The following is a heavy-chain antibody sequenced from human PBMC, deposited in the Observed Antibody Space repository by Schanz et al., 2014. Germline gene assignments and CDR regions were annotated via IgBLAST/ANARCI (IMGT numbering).Heavy chain of an antibody. D-gene: IGHD1-26*01. CDR2: INTGSNYI. J-gene: IGHJ2*01. Sequence: QVHLLESGGGLVEPGGSLRLSCAASGFSFSDYYMSWIRQAPGKGLEWISFINTGSNYINYADSVKGRFTISRDNTKSSLFLLLNSLRAVDTAVYYCARSRGSVGQNWYCDHCGLGTLVTVSS. CDR3: ARSRGSVGQNWYCDH. V-gene: IGHV3-11*03. CDR1: GFSFSDYY.